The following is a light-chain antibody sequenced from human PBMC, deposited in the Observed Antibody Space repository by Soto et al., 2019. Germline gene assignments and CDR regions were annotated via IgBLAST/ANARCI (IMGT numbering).Light chain of an antibody. CDR1: SSNIGNNY. CDR3: GTWDSSLSAGV. Sequence: QSVLTQPPSVSAAPGQKVTISCSGSSSNIGNNYVSWYQQLPGTAPKLLIYDNNKRPSGISDRFSGSKSGTSATLGITGLQTGDEADYYCGTWDSSLSAGVFGGGTKVTVL. V-gene: IGLV1-51*01. J-gene: IGLJ2*01. CDR2: DNN.